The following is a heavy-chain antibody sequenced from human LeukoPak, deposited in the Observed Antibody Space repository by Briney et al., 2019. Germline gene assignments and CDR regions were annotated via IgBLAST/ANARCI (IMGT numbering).Heavy chain of an antibody. Sequence: PSETLSLTCTVSGGSISSYYWSWIRQPAGKGLEWIGYIYYSGSTNYNPSLRSRVTISVDTSKNQFSLKLSSVTAADTAVYYCARARGVAGTGTYFDYWGQGTLVTVSS. CDR3: ARARGVAGTGTYFDY. D-gene: IGHD6-19*01. V-gene: IGHV4-59*01. CDR1: GGSISSYY. J-gene: IGHJ4*02. CDR2: IYYSGST.